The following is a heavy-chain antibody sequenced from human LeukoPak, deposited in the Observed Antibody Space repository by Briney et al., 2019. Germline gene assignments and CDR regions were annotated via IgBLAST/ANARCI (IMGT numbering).Heavy chain of an antibody. Sequence: TGGSLRLSCAASGFTFSSYSMNWVRQAPGKGLEWVSSISSSSSYIYYADSVKGRFTISRDNAKNSLYLQMNSLRAEDTAVYYCARSMYSSGDAFDIWGQGTMVTVSS. CDR2: ISSSSSYI. D-gene: IGHD6-19*01. V-gene: IGHV3-21*01. J-gene: IGHJ3*02. CDR1: GFTFSSYS. CDR3: ARSMYSSGDAFDI.